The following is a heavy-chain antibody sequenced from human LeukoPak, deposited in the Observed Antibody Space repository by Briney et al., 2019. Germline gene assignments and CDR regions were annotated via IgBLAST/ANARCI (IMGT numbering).Heavy chain of an antibody. CDR3: AKDVRVGEYYGSGSYFDY. CDR1: GFTFSSYA. Sequence: GGSLRLSCAASGFTFSSYAMSWVRQAPGKGLEWVSIISASGGSTYYADSVKGRFTISRDKSKNYLQMNSLRGDDTAIYYCAKDVRVGEYYGSGSYFDYWGQGTLVTVSS. V-gene: IGHV3-23*01. CDR2: ISASGGST. D-gene: IGHD3-10*01. J-gene: IGHJ4*02.